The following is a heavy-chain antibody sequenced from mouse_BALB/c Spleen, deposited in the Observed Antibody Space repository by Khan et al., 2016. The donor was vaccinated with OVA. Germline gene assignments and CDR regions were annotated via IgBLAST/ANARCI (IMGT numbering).Heavy chain of an antibody. CDR3: SREVPLHYYAMDY. V-gene: IGHV1-69*02. Sequence: QVQLQQPGTELVRPGASVKLSCKASGYTFSNYWINWVKQRPGQGLEWIGNIYPSDSYTNYNQNFKDKATLTVDKSSNTAYMQLSSPTSEDSAVYYCSREVPLHYYAMDYWGQGTSVTVSS. J-gene: IGHJ4*01. D-gene: IGHD2-14*01. CDR2: IYPSDSYT. CDR1: GYTFSNYW.